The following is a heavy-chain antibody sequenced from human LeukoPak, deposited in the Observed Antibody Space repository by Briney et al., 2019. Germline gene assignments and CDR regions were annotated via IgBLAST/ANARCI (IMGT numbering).Heavy chain of an antibody. J-gene: IGHJ4*02. CDR2: TRNKVNGYTT. Sequence: GGSLRLSCAASGLTLSDHYMDWVRQAPGKGLEWVGRTRNKVNGYTTEYAASVKGRFTISRDDSKNSLYLQLSSLKTEDTAMYYCVRVRGSGWDQNYFDCCGQGTLVTVSS. CDR1: GLTLSDHY. CDR3: VRVRGSGWDQNYFDC. D-gene: IGHD6-19*01. V-gene: IGHV3-72*01.